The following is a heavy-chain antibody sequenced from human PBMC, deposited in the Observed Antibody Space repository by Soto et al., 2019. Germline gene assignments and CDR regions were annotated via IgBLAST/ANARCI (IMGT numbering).Heavy chain of an antibody. V-gene: IGHV3-21*01. CDR3: ARDWGGYCSGGSCYSSYYYYGMDV. J-gene: IGHJ6*02. CDR1: GFTFSSYS. D-gene: IGHD2-15*01. Sequence: EVQLLESGGGLVQPGGSLRLSCEASGFTFSSYSMNWVRQAPGKGLEWVSSISSSSSYIYYADSVKGRFTISRDNAKNSLYLQMNSLRAEDTAVYYCARDWGGYCSGGSCYSSYYYYGMDVWGQGTTVTVSS. CDR2: ISSSSSYI.